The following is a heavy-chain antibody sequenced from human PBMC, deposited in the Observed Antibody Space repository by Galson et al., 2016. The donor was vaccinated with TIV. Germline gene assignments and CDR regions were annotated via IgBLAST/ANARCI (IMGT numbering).Heavy chain of an antibody. CDR2: IRSFFDGGTT. J-gene: IGHJ4*02. V-gene: IGHV3-15*01. CDR1: GFTFSNTW. CDR3: TAANWGFFCARDRRDILTGCLLDY. D-gene: IGHD3-9*01. Sequence: SLRLSCAASGFTFSNTWMSWVRQAPGKGLEWVGHIRSFFDGGTTEYAAPVKGRFTISRDDAQRTMYLQMNGLKTEDTAVYYCTAANWGFFCARDRRDILTGCLLDYWGQGTLVTVSS.